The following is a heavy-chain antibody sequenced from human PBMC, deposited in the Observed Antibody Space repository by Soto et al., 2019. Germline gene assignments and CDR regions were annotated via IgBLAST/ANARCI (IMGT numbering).Heavy chain of an antibody. CDR3: AREAVAGTGWFDP. CDR1: GGSISSGGYY. J-gene: IGHJ5*02. Sequence: SETLSLTCTVSGGSISSGGYYWSWIRQHPGKGLEWIGYIYYSGSTYYNPSLKSRVTISVDTSKNQFSLKLSSVTAADTVVYYCAREAVAGTGWFDPWGQGTLVTVSS. V-gene: IGHV4-31*03. CDR2: IYYSGST. D-gene: IGHD6-19*01.